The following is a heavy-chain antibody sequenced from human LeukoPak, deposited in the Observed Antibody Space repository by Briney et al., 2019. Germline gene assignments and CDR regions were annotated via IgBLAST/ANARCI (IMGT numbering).Heavy chain of an antibody. CDR1: GGSFSGYY. J-gene: IGHJ6*02. Sequence: SETLSLTCAVYGGSFSGYYWSWIRQPPGKGLEWIGEINHSGSTNYNPSLKSRVTISVDTSKNQFSLKLSSVTAADTAVYYCARVPSRAVAGTYYYYYYGMDVWGQGTTVTVSS. D-gene: IGHD6-19*01. CDR2: INHSGST. CDR3: ARVPSRAVAGTYYYYYYGMDV. V-gene: IGHV4-34*01.